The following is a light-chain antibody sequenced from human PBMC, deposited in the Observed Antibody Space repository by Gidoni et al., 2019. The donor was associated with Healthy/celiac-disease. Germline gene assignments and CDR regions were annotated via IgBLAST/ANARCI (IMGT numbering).Light chain of an antibody. CDR1: KLGDKY. V-gene: IGLV3-1*01. J-gene: IGLJ2*01. CDR2: QDS. Sequence: SSELTQPPSVSLSPGQPASITCSGDKLGDKYACWFQQKTGQSPVRVIYQDSKRPSGIPERFSGSNSGNTATLTISGTQAMDEADYYCQAWDSSTVVFGGGTKLTVL. CDR3: QAWDSSTVV.